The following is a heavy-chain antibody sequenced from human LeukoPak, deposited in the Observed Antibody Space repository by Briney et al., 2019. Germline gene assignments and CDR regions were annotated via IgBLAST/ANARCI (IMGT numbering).Heavy chain of an antibody. Sequence: GGSLRLSCAASGFTFDDYTMHWARQAPGKGLEWVSLISWDGGSTYYADSVKGRFTISRDNSKNSLYLQMNSLRTEDTALYYCAKGGNTYYDYVWGSPFDYWGQGTLVTVSS. CDR3: AKGGNTYYDYVWGSPFDY. V-gene: IGHV3-43*01. D-gene: IGHD3-16*01. J-gene: IGHJ4*02. CDR2: ISWDGGST. CDR1: GFTFDDYT.